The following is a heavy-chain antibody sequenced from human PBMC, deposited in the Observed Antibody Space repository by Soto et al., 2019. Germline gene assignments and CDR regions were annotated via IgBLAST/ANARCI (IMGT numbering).Heavy chain of an antibody. CDR2: IWYDGSNK. CDR3: ARGSISITGTQYGMDV. CDR1: GFTFSAYG. Sequence: QVHLMESGGGVVQPGRSLRLSCAASGFTFSAYGMHWVRQAPGKGLEWVALIWYDGSNKYYADSVKGRFTVSRDNSKNTLYLQMNSLRAEDTAVYFCARGSISITGTQYGMDVWGQGTTVTVSS. V-gene: IGHV3-33*01. J-gene: IGHJ6*02. D-gene: IGHD1-20*01.